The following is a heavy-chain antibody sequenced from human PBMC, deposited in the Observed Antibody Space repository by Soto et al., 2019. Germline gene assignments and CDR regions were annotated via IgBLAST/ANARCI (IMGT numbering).Heavy chain of an antibody. CDR1: GFPFSDHN. CDR3: ARRPGSGRSVDY. J-gene: IGHJ4*02. Sequence: EVQLVESGGGLVHPGGPLKLSCAASGFPFSDHNLDWVRKAPGKGLEGVGLIRDKANSYTTEYAASVRGRFTISGDESKNSVYLQMNSLKTEDTAVYYCARRPGSGRSVDYWGQGTLVTVSS. V-gene: IGHV3-72*01. CDR2: IRDKANSYTT. D-gene: IGHD3-10*01.